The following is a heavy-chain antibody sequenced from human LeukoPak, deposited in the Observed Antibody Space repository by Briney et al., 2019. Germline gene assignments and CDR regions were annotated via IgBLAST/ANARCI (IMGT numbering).Heavy chain of an antibody. CDR2: IYPGDSDT. D-gene: IGHD2-15*01. Sequence: GESLKISCKGSGYSFISYWIGWVRQMPGKGLEWMGIIYPGDSDTRYSPSFQGQVTISADKSISTAYLQWSSLKASDTAMYYCARQDCSGGSCYISDYWGQGTLVTVSS. V-gene: IGHV5-51*01. CDR1: GYSFISYW. CDR3: ARQDCSGGSCYISDY. J-gene: IGHJ4*02.